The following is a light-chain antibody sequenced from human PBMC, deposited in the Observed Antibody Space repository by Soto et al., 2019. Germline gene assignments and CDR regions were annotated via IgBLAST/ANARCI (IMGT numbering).Light chain of an antibody. CDR3: QQRSNWPPLT. CDR2: DAS. CDR1: QSVSSY. J-gene: IGKJ4*01. Sequence: IVMPQPPATLSLSPGERATLSCRASQSVSSYLAWYQQKPGQAPRLLIYDASNRATGIPARFSGSGSGTDFTLTISSLEPEDFAVYYCQQRSNWPPLTFGGGTKVDIK. V-gene: IGKV3-11*01.